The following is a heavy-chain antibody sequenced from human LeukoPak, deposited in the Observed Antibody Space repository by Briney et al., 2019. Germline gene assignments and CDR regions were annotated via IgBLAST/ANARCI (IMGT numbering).Heavy chain of an antibody. D-gene: IGHD6-19*01. CDR1: GFTFSSYG. CDR3: AKDPGNSSGC. Sequence: GGSLRLSRAASGFTFSSYGMHWVRQAPGKGLEWVAVISYDGSNKYYADSVKGRFTISRDDSKNTLYLQMNSLRAEDTAVYYCAKDPGNSSGCWGQGTLVTVSS. V-gene: IGHV3-30*18. J-gene: IGHJ4*02. CDR2: ISYDGSNK.